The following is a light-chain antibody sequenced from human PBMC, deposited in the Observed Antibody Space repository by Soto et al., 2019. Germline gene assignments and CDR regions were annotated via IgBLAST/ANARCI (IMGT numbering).Light chain of an antibody. Sequence: QSVLTQPPSASGSLGQRVTISCSGSSSNIGSNTVNWYQQLPGTAPKLLIYSNNHRPSGVPDRFSGSKSGTSTPLAISGLQSEYEADYYCAAWDDSLNGYAFGTGTKVTVL. CDR1: SSNIGSNT. CDR3: AAWDDSLNGYA. J-gene: IGLJ1*01. V-gene: IGLV1-44*01. CDR2: SNN.